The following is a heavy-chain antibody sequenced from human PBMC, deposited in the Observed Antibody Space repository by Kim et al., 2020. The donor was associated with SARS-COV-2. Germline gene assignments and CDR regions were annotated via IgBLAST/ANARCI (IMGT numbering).Heavy chain of an antibody. D-gene: IGHD3-22*01. CDR3: ARAYYDSSGYYSYFDY. Sequence: VRGRSTISRENAKNPLYLQMTSLRAGDTAVYYCARAYYDSSGYYSYFDYWGQGTLVTVSS. J-gene: IGHJ4*02. V-gene: IGHV3-13*01.